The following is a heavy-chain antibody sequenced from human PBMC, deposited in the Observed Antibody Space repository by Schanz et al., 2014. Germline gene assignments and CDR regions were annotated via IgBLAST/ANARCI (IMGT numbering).Heavy chain of an antibody. J-gene: IGHJ4*02. D-gene: IGHD3-10*01. V-gene: IGHV3-23*04. CDR3: AKDQGSYGSGSYSYFDY. CDR2: ISGSGAST. Sequence: EVQLVESGGGVVRPGGSLRLSCVASGVTFSSYAMSWVRQASGKGLEWVSAISGSGASTYYADSVKGRFTISRDNSKNTLYLQMNSLRAEDTAVYYCAKDQGSYGSGSYSYFDYWGQGTLXTVSS. CDR1: GVTFSSYA.